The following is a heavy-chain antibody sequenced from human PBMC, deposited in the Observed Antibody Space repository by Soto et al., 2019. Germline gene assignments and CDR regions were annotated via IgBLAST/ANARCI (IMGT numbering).Heavy chain of an antibody. V-gene: IGHV4-59*05. CDR2: IYYSGST. D-gene: IGHD3-10*01. CDR3: ARARSASGSLYFDD. Sequence: SETLSLTCTVSGGSISSYYWSWIRQPPGKGLEWIGSIYYSGSTYYNPSLKSRVTISVDTSKNQFSLKLNSVTAADTAVYYCARARSASGSLYFDDWGQGIRVTVSS. J-gene: IGHJ4*02. CDR1: GGSISSYY.